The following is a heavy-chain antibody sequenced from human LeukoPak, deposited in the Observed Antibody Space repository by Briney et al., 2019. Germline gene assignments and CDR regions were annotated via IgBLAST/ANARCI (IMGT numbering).Heavy chain of an antibody. CDR1: GYTFTGYY. V-gene: IGHV1-2*02. CDR3: ARGPPSRDFWSGFRFDP. CDR2: INPNSGGT. J-gene: IGHJ5*02. D-gene: IGHD3-3*01. Sequence: ASVKVSCKASGYTFTGYYTHWVRQAPGQGLEWMGWINPNSGGTNYAQKFQGRVTMTRDTSISTAYMELSRLRSDDTAVYYCARGPPSRDFWSGFRFDPWGQGTLVTVSS.